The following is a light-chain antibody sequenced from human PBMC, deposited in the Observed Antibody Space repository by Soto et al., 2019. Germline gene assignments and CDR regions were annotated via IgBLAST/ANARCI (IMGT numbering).Light chain of an antibody. J-gene: IGLJ2*01. CDR1: SSNIGAGYD. CDR3: QSYDSSLSVV. Sequence: QPVLTQPPSVSGAPGQRVTISSTGSSSNIGAGYDVHWYQQLPGTAPKLLIYGNSNRPSGVPDRFSGSKSGTSASLAITGLQAEDEADYYCQSYDSSLSVVFGGGTKLTV. V-gene: IGLV1-40*01. CDR2: GNS.